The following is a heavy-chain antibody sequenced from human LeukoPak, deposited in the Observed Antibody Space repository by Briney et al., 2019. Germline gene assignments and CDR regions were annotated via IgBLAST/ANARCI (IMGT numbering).Heavy chain of an antibody. CDR1: GFTFSPHA. Sequence: GGSLRLSCAASGFTFSPHAMHWVRQAPGKGLKWVAVISSDGSDKYYADSVQGRFTISRDNSKNTLYLQMNSLRPGDTAVYYCAKDDYSNYNPLYFDYWGQGTLVTVSS. J-gene: IGHJ4*02. CDR2: ISSDGSDK. CDR3: AKDDYSNYNPLYFDY. V-gene: IGHV3-30-3*01. D-gene: IGHD4-11*01.